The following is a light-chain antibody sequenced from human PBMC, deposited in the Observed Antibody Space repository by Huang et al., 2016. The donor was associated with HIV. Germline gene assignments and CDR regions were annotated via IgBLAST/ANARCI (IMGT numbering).Light chain of an antibody. V-gene: IGKV2-28*01. Sequence: DIVMTQSPLSLPVAPGQPASISCKSSQSLLHTTGQNRLDWYLQKPGRSPQLLIYLGSNRAYGVPNRFTGSGSGSDFTLEISRVEADDVGIYYCMQGLQTPPTFGQGTKLEI. CDR3: MQGLQTPPT. CDR1: QSLLHTTGQNR. J-gene: IGKJ2*01. CDR2: LGS.